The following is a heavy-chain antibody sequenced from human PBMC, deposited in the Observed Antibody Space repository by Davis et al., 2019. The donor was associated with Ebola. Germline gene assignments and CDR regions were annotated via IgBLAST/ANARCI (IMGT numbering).Heavy chain of an antibody. J-gene: IGHJ5*02. CDR3: ARVYGGNVNWFDP. D-gene: IGHD4-23*01. CDR2: IIPIFGTA. CDR1: GGTFSSYA. V-gene: IGHV1-69*13. Sequence: SVKVSCKASGGTFSSYAISWVRQAPGQGLEWMGGIIPIFGTANYAQKFQGRVTITADESTSTAYMELSSLRSEDTAVYYCARVYGGNVNWFDPWGQGTLVTVSS.